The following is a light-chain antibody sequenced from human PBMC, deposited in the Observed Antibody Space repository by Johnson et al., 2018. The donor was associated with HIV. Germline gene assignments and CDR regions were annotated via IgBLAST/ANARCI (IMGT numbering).Light chain of an antibody. V-gene: IGLV1-51*02. Sequence: QSVLTQPPSVSAAPGQKVTISCSGSSSNIENNYVSWYQQLPGAAPRLLIYENDKRPSGIPDRSSGSKSGTSATLGITGLQTGDEADYYCGTWDSSLSALNYVFGTVTKVTVL. CDR3: GTWDSSLSALNYV. J-gene: IGLJ1*01. CDR1: SSNIENNY. CDR2: END.